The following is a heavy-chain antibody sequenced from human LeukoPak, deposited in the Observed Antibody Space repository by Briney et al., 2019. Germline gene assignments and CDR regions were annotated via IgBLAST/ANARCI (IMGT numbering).Heavy chain of an antibody. CDR3: ATGELLQMGNDY. J-gene: IGHJ4*02. V-gene: IGHV1-46*04. Sequence: ASVKVSCKASGYTFTGYYIHWVRQAPGQGLERMGIIKPSDGSTSYGQKLQGRVTMTRDMSTSTVYMELSGLRSGDTAVYYCATGELLQMGNDYWGQGTLVTVSS. CDR1: GYTFTGYY. CDR2: IKPSDGST. D-gene: IGHD1-26*01.